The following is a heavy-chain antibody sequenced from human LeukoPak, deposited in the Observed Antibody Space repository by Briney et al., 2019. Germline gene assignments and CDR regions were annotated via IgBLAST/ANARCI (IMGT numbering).Heavy chain of an antibody. Sequence: GGSLRLSCAASGFTVSSNYMSWVRQAPGKGLEWVAVIWYDGSNKYYADSVKGRFTISRDNSKNTLYLQMNSLRAEDTAVYYCARAPIMITFGGVIDHFDYWGQGTLVTVSS. CDR3: ARAPIMITFGGVIDHFDY. D-gene: IGHD3-16*02. V-gene: IGHV3-33*08. CDR1: GFTVSSNY. CDR2: IWYDGSNK. J-gene: IGHJ4*02.